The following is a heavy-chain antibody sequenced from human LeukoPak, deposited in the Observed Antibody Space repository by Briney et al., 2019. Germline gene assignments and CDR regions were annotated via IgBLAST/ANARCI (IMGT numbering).Heavy chain of an antibody. D-gene: IGHD3-22*01. CDR3: ARNYDSSGYPDWYFDL. CDR1: GVIFSNYG. J-gene: IGHJ2*01. CDR2: ISSSSSYI. V-gene: IGHV3-21*01. Sequence: GGSLRLSCVASGVIFSNYGMSWVRQAPGKGLEWVSSISSSSSYIYYADSVKGRFTISRDNAKNSLYLQMNSLGAEDTAVYYCARNYDSSGYPDWYFDLWGRGTLVTVSS.